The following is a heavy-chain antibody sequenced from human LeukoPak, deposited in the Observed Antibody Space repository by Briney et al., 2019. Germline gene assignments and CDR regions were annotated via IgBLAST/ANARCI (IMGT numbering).Heavy chain of an antibody. J-gene: IGHJ3*02. D-gene: IGHD4-17*01. CDR3: AKDIRADYGDYVGEEDDAFDI. Sequence: GGSLRLSCGASGFTFSSYEMIWVRQTPGKGLEWVSYISGSGNSVQYGDSVQGRFTVSRDSAKNSLYLQMNSLRAEDTALYYCAKDIRADYGDYVGEEDDAFDIWGQGTMVTVSS. CDR1: GFTFSSYE. CDR2: ISGSGNSV. V-gene: IGHV3-48*03.